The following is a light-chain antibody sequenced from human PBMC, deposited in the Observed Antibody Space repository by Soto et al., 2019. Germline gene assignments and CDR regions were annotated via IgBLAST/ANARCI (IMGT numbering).Light chain of an antibody. CDR1: QSVSRN. J-gene: IGKJ1*01. V-gene: IGKV3-15*01. CDR3: QQDNNWLWT. Sequence: EIVMTQSPATLSVSPGERATLSCRASQSVSRNVAWYQQKPGQAPRLLIHDAYTRATGISVSFSGSGSGTEFTLPISSLQSEDFAVYYCQQDNNWLWTFGQGTKVEIQ. CDR2: DAY.